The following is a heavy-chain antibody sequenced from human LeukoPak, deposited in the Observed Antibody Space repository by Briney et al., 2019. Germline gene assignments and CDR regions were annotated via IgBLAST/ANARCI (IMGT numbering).Heavy chain of an antibody. V-gene: IGHV3-30-3*01. J-gene: IGHJ4*02. CDR3: AREGYYGSGTYFDY. CDR1: GLPYSRYD. Sequence: GRSLRLPCAASGLPYSRYDTYWVRQARGKGLEGVAVISYDGGNKYYADSVKGRFTISRDNSKNTLFLQMSSLRAEDTAVYYCAREGYYGSGTYFDYWGQGTLVTVSS. CDR2: ISYDGGNK. D-gene: IGHD3-10*01.